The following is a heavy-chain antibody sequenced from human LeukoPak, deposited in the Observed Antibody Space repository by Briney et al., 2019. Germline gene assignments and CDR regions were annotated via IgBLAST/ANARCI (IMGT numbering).Heavy chain of an antibody. CDR1: GGSICSYY. Sequence: SETLSLTCTVSGGSICSYYWSWIRQPPGKGLEWIGYIYYSGSTNYNPSLKSRVTISVDTSKNQFSLKLSSVTAADTAVYYCARGGSGYSYGYDYWGQGTLVTVSS. D-gene: IGHD5-18*01. J-gene: IGHJ4*02. CDR2: IYYSGST. V-gene: IGHV4-59*01. CDR3: ARGGSGYSYGYDY.